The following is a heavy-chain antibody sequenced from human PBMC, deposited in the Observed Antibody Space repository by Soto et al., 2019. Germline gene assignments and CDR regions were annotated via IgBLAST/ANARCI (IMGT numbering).Heavy chain of an antibody. CDR1: GFTFSSYG. CDR2: ISYDGSNK. Sequence: QVQLVESGGGVVQPGRSLRLSCAASGFTFSSYGMHWVRQAPGKGLEWVAVISYDGSNKYYADSVKGRFTISRDNSKNTLYLKMNSLRAEDTAVYYCAREAITMIVVVNYYYYGIDVWGQGTTVTVSS. CDR3: AREAITMIVVVNYYYYGIDV. D-gene: IGHD3-22*01. V-gene: IGHV3-30*03. J-gene: IGHJ6*02.